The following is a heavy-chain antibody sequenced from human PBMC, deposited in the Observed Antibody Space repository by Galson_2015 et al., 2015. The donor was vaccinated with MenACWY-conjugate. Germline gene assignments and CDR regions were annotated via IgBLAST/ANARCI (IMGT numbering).Heavy chain of an antibody. CDR2: VDRVGAT. Sequence: SLRISCAGSGFSVTDNCLSWVRQAPGKGPEWIAMVDRVGATIYADSGRVRFTVSKDNFKNAVILLMNRLRAEDTAVYRCSRGYDWCSYFRAWGQGAQVTVSS. D-gene: IGHD2-8*01. CDR3: SRGYDWCSYFRA. V-gene: IGHV3-53*01. CDR1: GFSVTDNC. J-gene: IGHJ5*02.